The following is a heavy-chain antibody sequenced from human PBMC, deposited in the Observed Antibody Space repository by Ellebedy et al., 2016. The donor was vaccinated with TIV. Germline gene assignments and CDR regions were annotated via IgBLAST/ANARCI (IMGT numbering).Heavy chain of an antibody. J-gene: IGHJ4*02. CDR3: ASSGGSSRRYYFDY. CDR2: IYYSGST. V-gene: IGHV4-59*12. CDR1: GGSISSYY. Sequence: SETLSLTXTVSGGSISSYYWSWIRQPPGKGLEWIGYIYYSGSTNYNPSLKSRVTISVDTSKNQFSLKLSSVAAADTAVYYCASSGGSSRRYYFDYWGQGTLVTVSS. D-gene: IGHD2-15*01.